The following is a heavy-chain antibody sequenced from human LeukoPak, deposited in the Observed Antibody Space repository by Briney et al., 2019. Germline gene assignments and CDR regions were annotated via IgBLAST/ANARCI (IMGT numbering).Heavy chain of an antibody. D-gene: IGHD3-22*01. CDR2: INQDGSEK. CDR1: GFTFTSYW. Sequence: GGSLRLSCAASGFTFTSYWMSWVRQAPGKGLEWVANINQDGSEKYYVDSVKGRFTISRDNAKNSLSLQVNSLSAEDTAVYYCARSRSGYYEDYWGQGTLVIVSS. V-gene: IGHV3-7*01. J-gene: IGHJ4*02. CDR3: ARSRSGYYEDY.